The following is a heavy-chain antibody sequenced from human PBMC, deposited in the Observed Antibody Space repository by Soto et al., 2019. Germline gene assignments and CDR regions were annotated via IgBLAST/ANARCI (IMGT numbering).Heavy chain of an antibody. D-gene: IGHD6-13*01. CDR2: INHLGSI. Sequence: LSLTCVVSGGSLSDYFWSWSRQPPGMALEWSGEINHLGSINYNPSLKSRVTMSVDTSKNQFSLTLNSVTAADTAVYYCARTYSSSWSSWALFDXWGQGTLVTVSS. J-gene: IGHJ4*02. CDR3: ARTYSSSWSSWALFDX. CDR1: GGSLSDYF. V-gene: IGHV4-34*01.